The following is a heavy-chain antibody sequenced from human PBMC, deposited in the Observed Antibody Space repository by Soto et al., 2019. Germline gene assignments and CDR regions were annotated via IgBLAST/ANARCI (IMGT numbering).Heavy chain of an antibody. CDR3: ARSPRNYYALGSYSYFRH. D-gene: IGHD3-10*01. J-gene: IGHJ1*01. CDR1: GYTFTSYD. Sequence: ASVKVSCKASGYTFTSYDISWVRQATGQGLEWMGWMSPNNGNTDYAPKFQGRVTMTMNTSIGTAYMELSSLRSEDTAVYYCARSPRNYYALGSYSYFRHWGQRTLVTVSS. CDR2: MSPNNGNT. V-gene: IGHV1-8*01.